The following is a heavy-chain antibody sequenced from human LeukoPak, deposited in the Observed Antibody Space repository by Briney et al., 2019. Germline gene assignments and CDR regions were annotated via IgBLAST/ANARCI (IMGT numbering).Heavy chain of an antibody. D-gene: IGHD6-19*01. CDR1: GFTFSGSA. J-gene: IGHJ6*02. CDR3: TRREGSNGWLVYYYGMDV. CDR2: IRSKANNYAT. V-gene: IGHV3-73*01. Sequence: PGGSLRLSCAASGFTFSGSAMHWVRQASGKGLEWVGHIRSKANNYATAYAASVKGRFTISRDDSKNTAYLQMNSLKSEDTAVYYCTRREGSNGWLVYYYGMDVWGQGTTVTVSS.